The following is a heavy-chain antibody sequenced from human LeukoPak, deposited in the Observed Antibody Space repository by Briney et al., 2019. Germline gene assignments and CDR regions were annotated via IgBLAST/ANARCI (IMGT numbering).Heavy chain of an antibody. D-gene: IGHD1-26*01. CDR3: ARDSRWYNGRYYDEGIDY. Sequence: GGSLRLSCAASGFTFSVYWMHWVRQAPGKGLVWVSRINSDGSITNYADSVKGRFTISRDNAKNTVYLQMNSLRVEDTALYYCARDSRWYNGRYYDEGIDYWGQGTLVTVSS. CDR2: INSDGSIT. V-gene: IGHV3-74*01. CDR1: GFTFSVYW. J-gene: IGHJ4*02.